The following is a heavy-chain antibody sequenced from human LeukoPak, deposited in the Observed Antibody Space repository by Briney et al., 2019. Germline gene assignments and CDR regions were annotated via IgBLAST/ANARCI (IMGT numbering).Heavy chain of an antibody. V-gene: IGHV3-23*01. Sequence: GGSLRLSCAASGFTFSSYATSWVRQAPGKGLEWVSAISGSGGSTYYADSVKGRFTISRDNSKNTLYLQMNSLRAEDTAVYYCAKIFRERYCSSTSCYPYYYYYYMDVWGKGTTVTVSS. J-gene: IGHJ6*03. CDR3: AKIFRERYCSSTSCYPYYYYYYMDV. CDR1: GFTFSSYA. D-gene: IGHD2-2*01. CDR2: ISGSGGST.